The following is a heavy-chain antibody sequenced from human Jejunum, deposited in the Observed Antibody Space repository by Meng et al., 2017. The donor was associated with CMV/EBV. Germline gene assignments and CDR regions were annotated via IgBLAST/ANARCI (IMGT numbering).Heavy chain of an antibody. V-gene: IGHV4-31*03. CDR1: GGSVSSGGYY. D-gene: IGHD6-19*01. Sequence: QVQRKQSGPGLVKPSQTLSLTCTVSGGSVSSGGYYWTWIRQHPGKGLEWFGHIYYSGSTFYNPSLKRRVIISIGTSKNQFSLNLRSVTAADTAVYYCARVSSGWDYFDYWGQGTLVTVSS. CDR3: ARVSSGWDYFDY. CDR2: IYYSGST. J-gene: IGHJ4*02.